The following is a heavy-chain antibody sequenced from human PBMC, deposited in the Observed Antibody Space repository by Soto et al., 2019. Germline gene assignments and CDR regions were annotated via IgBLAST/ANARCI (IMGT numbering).Heavy chain of an antibody. V-gene: IGHV1-8*01. D-gene: IGHD1-7*01. CDR1: GYTFTSYD. J-gene: IGHJ6*03. Sequence: GASVKVSCKASGYTFTSYDINWVRQATGQGLEWMGWMNPNSGNTGYAQKFQGRVTMTRNTSISTAYMELSSLRSEDTAVYYCARTGVKSSWNYFSYYYYMDVWGKGTTVTVSS. CDR2: MNPNSGNT. CDR3: ARTGVKSSWNYFSYYYYMDV.